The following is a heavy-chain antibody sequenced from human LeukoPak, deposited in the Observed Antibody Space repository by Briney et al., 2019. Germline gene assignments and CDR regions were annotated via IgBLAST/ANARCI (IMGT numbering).Heavy chain of an antibody. Sequence: GRSLRLSCAASGFTFSSYLMSWVRQAPGKGLEWVSTIYGNGDSTNYADSVKGRFTISRDNSKNTLYLQMNSLRVDDTAVYYCARGDSNRDAFDIWGQGTMVTVSS. CDR2: IYGNGDST. CDR3: ARGDSNRDAFDI. D-gene: IGHD5-18*01. CDR1: GFTFSSYL. J-gene: IGHJ3*02. V-gene: IGHV3-23*01.